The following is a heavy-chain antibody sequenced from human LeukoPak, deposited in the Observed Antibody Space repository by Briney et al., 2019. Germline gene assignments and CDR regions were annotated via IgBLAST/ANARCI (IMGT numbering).Heavy chain of an antibody. Sequence: SETLSLTSTGSGFSISSYYWSWIRQPPGKGLEWIGYIYYSGSTNYNPSLKSRVTISVDTSKNQFSLKLSSVTAADTAVYYCARDPELYAFDIWGQGTMVTVSS. CDR3: ARDPELYAFDI. J-gene: IGHJ3*02. D-gene: IGHD3-10*01. CDR2: IYYSGST. V-gene: IGHV4-59*01. CDR1: GFSISSYY.